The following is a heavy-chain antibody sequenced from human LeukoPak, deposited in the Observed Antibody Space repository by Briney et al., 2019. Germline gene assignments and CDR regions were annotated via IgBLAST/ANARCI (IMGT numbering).Heavy chain of an antibody. CDR1: GVSISSSRYY. J-gene: IGHJ4*02. D-gene: IGHD5-12*01. CDR3: ARLKERELRGYSGYDTRVDY. Sequence: SETLSLTCTVSGVSISSSRYYWGWIRHPPGKGLEGRVSIYDSGCTYYHPSLKSRVSIFVDTSENQFSLKLSSVTAADTAVYYCARLKERELRGYSGYDTRVDYWGQGTLVTVSS. CDR2: IYDSGCT. V-gene: IGHV4-39*01.